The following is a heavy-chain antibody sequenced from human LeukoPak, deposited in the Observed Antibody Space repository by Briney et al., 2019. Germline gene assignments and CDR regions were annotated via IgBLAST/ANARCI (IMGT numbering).Heavy chain of an antibody. V-gene: IGHV3-30*04. CDR2: ISYDGSNK. CDR3: AKWKGIAPDFLDI. J-gene: IGHJ3*02. CDR1: GFTFSSYA. Sequence: GGSLRLSCAASGFTFSSYAMHWVRQAPGKGLEWVAVISYDGSNKYYADSVKGRFTISRDNSKNTLYLQMNSLRAEDTAVYYCAKWKGIAPDFLDIWGLGTMVTVFS. D-gene: IGHD3/OR15-3a*01.